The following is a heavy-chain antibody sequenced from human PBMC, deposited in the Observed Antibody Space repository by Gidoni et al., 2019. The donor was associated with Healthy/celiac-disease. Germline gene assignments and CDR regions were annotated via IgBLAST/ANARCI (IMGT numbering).Heavy chain of an antibody. Sequence: QVQLVESGGGVVQPGRSLRLSCAASGFTFSTYGMHWVRQAPGKGLEWVAVIWYDGSKKYYADSVKGRFTISRDNSKNRLYLQMNSLRAEDTAVYYCARDRRDFWSGYYYNWFDPWGQGTLVTVSS. V-gene: IGHV3-33*01. J-gene: IGHJ5*02. CDR3: ARDRRDFWSGYYYNWFDP. D-gene: IGHD3-3*01. CDR2: IWYDGSKK. CDR1: GFTFSTYG.